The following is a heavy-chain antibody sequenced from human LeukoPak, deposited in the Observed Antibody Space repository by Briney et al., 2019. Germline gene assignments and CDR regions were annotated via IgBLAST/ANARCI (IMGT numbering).Heavy chain of an antibody. D-gene: IGHD3-10*01. J-gene: IGHJ5*01. CDR1: GGSLSSNY. Sequence: SETLSLTCSVSGGSLSSNYWSWIRQPAGKGLEWIGRIHTSGSTNSNPSLKSRVTMSVDTSKSQFSLKLSSVTAADTAVYYCARVFSGSYDSWGQGTLVTVSS. V-gene: IGHV4-4*07. CDR2: IHTSGST. CDR3: ARVFSGSYDS.